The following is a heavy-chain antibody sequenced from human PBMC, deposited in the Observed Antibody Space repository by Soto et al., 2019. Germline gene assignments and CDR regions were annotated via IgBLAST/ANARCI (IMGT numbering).Heavy chain of an antibody. V-gene: IGHV4-30-4*01. D-gene: IGHD3-16*01. CDR1: GGSINSGDYY. Sequence: SETLSLTCTVSGGSINSGDYYWSWIREPPGKGLEWIGYIYYSGSTYYNPSLKSRVTISVDTSKNQFSLKLSSVTAADTAVYYCARGGDMITFGGVIGRYFDYWGQGTLVTVSS. J-gene: IGHJ4*02. CDR2: IYYSGST. CDR3: ARGGDMITFGGVIGRYFDY.